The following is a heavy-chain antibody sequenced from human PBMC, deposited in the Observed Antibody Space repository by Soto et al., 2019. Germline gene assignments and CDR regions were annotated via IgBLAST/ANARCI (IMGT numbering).Heavy chain of an antibody. Sequence: GSLRLSCAASGFTFSSYSMNWVRQAPGKGLEWVSSISSSSSYIYYADSVKGRFTISRDNAKNSLYLQMNSLRAEDTAVYYCARPPTTVTTNYLDYWGQGTLVTVS. D-gene: IGHD4-17*01. CDR3: ARPPTTVTTNYLDY. V-gene: IGHV3-21*01. CDR2: ISSSSSYI. CDR1: GFTFSSYS. J-gene: IGHJ4*02.